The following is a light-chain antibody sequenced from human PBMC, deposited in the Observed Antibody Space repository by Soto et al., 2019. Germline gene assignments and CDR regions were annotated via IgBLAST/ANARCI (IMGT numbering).Light chain of an antibody. V-gene: IGLV2-14*01. Sequence: QSLPRPPAPLSGAPGQSGPNSFPGTSSDVGGYNYVSWYQQHPGKAPKLMIQDVINRPSGVSDRFSGSKSGNTASLTISGLQAEDEADYYCSSYTSTSTYVFGSGTKVTVL. J-gene: IGLJ1*01. CDR3: SSYTSTSTYV. CDR2: DVI. CDR1: SSDVGGYNY.